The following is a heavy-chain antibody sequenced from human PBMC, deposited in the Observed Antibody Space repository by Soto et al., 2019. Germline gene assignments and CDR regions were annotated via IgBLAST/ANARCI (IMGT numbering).Heavy chain of an antibody. Sequence: SETLSLTCTVSGGSISSYYWSWIRQPPGKGLEWIGYIYYSGSTNYNPSLKSRVTISVDTSKNQFSLKLSSVTAADTAVYYCARGALSYSYEIWFDPWGQGTLVTVSS. CDR3: ARGALSYSYEIWFDP. J-gene: IGHJ5*02. CDR1: GGSISSYY. CDR2: IYYSGST. D-gene: IGHD5-18*01. V-gene: IGHV4-59*01.